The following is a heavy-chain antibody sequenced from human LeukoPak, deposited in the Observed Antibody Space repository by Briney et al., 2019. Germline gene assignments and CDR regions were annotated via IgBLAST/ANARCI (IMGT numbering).Heavy chain of an antibody. Sequence: GGSLRLSCAASGFTFSSYAMSWVRQAPGKGLEWASAVSGSGGSTYYADSVKGRFTISRDNSKNTLYLQMNSLRAEDTAVYYCAKVLANYVYAFDYWGQGTLVTVSS. CDR3: AKVLANYVYAFDY. J-gene: IGHJ4*02. CDR1: GFTFSSYA. D-gene: IGHD4/OR15-4a*01. CDR2: VSGSGGST. V-gene: IGHV3-23*01.